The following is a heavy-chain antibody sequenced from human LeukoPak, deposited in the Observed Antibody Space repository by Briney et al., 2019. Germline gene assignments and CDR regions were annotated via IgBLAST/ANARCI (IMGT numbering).Heavy chain of an antibody. D-gene: IGHD3/OR15-3a*01. J-gene: IGHJ6*03. CDR2: IKTDGSST. CDR3: ARDRRGDWLHYYYMDV. V-gene: IGHV3-74*01. Sequence: GGSLRLSCAASGFTFDDYGLSWVRQAPGKGLVWVSHIKTDGSSTNYAESVKGRFTISRDNAKNTVYLQMNSLRAEDTAVYYCARDRRGDWLHYYYMDVWGKGTTVTISS. CDR1: GFTFDDYG.